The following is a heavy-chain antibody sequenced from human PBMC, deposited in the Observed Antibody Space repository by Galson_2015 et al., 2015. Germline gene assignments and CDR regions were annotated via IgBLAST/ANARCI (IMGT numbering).Heavy chain of an antibody. CDR1: GGTFSSYA. CDR2: IIPIFGTA. V-gene: IGHV1-69*13. Sequence: SVKVSCKASGGTFSSYAISWVRQAPGQGLEWMGGIIPIFGTANYAQKFQGRVTITADESTSTAYMELSSLRSEDTAVYYCATPTNYYYDSSGWPHDAFDIWGQGTMVTVSS. D-gene: IGHD3-22*01. J-gene: IGHJ3*02. CDR3: ATPTNYYYDSSGWPHDAFDI.